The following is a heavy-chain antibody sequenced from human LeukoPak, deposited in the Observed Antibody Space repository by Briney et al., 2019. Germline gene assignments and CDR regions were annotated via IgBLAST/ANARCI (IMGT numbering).Heavy chain of an antibody. J-gene: IGHJ4*02. CDR1: GYSFTSYW. V-gene: IGHV5-10-1*01. D-gene: IGHD6-13*01. CDR3: ARHQRYSSNWYSDY. Sequence: AGESRKISGKGSGYSFTSYWISWVRQMPGKGLEWMGTIDPSDSYTNYSPSFQGHFTTSADKSIRTVYLQWSSLKASDTATYYCARHQRYSSNWYSDYWGQGTLVTVSS. CDR2: IDPSDSYT.